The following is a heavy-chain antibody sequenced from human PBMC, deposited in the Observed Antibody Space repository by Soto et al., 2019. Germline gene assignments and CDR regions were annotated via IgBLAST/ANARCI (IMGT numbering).Heavy chain of an antibody. J-gene: IGHJ3*02. CDR3: ARHRTRRDGYKSDAFDI. CDR2: IYPGDSDT. CDR1: GYSFTSYW. V-gene: IGHV5-51*01. Sequence: GESLKISCKGSGYSFTSYWIGWVRQMPGKGLEWMGIIYPGDSDTRYSPSFQGQVTISADKSISTAYLQWSSLKASDTAMYYCARHRTRRDGYKSDAFDIWGQGTMVTV. D-gene: IGHD5-12*01.